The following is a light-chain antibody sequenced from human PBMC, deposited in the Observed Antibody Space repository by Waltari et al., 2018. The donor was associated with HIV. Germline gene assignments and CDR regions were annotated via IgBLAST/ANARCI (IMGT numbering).Light chain of an antibody. CDR2: MNN. V-gene: IGLV1-44*01. J-gene: IGLJ3*02. CDR3: ATWDDSLNGV. Sequence: QSVLTQPPSASGTPGQTVIISCSGNSSNIGNNDVTWYQHFPGVAPRLLVYMNNYRPSGVPDRFSGSRSGTSASLIISGRQSQDEANYYCATWDDSLNGVFGGGTKLTVL. CDR1: SSNIGNND.